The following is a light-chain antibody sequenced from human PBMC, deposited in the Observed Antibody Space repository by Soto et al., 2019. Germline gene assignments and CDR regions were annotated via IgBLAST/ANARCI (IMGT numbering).Light chain of an antibody. J-gene: IGLJ2*01. Sequence: QSVLTQPPSVSAAPGQKVTISCSGSSSNIGDNYVSWYQHLPGTAPKLLIYENNKRPSGIPDRFSGSKSGTSATLGITGLQTGDEAEYYCGTWDNSLSAGVFGGGTKVTVL. CDR2: ENN. CDR1: SSNIGDNY. CDR3: GTWDNSLSAGV. V-gene: IGLV1-51*02.